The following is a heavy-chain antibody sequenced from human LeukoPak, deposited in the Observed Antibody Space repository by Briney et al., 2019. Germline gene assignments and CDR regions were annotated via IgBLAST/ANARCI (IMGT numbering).Heavy chain of an antibody. CDR1: RFTFSSYS. D-gene: IGHD2-21*01. CDR2: FGGIDGGT. V-gene: IGHV3-23*01. J-gene: IGHJ4*02. CDR3: AKEFRQVNLQEFDY. Sequence: GGSLRLSCATYRFTFSSYSMNWVRQAPGKGLEWVSSFGGIDGGTYYADSVKGRFTISRDNSKNTLYLQMNSLRAEDTAVYYCAKEFRQVNLQEFDYWGQGTLVTVSS.